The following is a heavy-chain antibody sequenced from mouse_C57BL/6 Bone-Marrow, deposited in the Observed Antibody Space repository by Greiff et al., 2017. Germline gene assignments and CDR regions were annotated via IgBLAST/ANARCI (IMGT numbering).Heavy chain of an antibody. J-gene: IGHJ3*01. CDR2: IWSGGST. D-gene: IGHD2-4*01. CDR1: GFSLTSYG. V-gene: IGHV2-2*01. Sequence: QVQLKESGPGLVQPSQSLSITCTVSGFSLTSYGVHWVRQSPGKGLEWLGVIWSGGSTDYNAAFISSLSISKDNSKSQVFFKMNSLQADDTAIYYCARRTGDYDGFAYWGQGTLVTVSA. CDR3: ARRTGDYDGFAY.